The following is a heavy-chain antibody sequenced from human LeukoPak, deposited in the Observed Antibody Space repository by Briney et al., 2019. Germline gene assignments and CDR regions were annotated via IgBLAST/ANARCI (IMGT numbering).Heavy chain of an antibody. CDR3: ARRGTGGASSSWYLGYMDV. CDR1: GFTFSSYA. CDR2: ISYDGSNK. Sequence: PGGSLRLSCAASGFTFSSYAMHWVRQAPGKGLEWAAVISYDGSNKYHADSVKGRFTISRDNSKNTLYLQMNSLRAEDTAVYYCARRGTGGASSSWYLGYMDVWGQGTTVTVSS. J-gene: IGHJ6*02. D-gene: IGHD6-13*01. V-gene: IGHV3-30-3*01.